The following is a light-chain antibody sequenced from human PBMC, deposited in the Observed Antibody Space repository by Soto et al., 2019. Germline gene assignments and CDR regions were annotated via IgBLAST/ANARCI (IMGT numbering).Light chain of an antibody. CDR3: QQYGSSPWT. CDR1: QSISNNH. CDR2: GAS. J-gene: IGKJ1*01. V-gene: IGKV3-20*01. Sequence: IVLTQPPGTLSLSPGERVTLSCRASQSISNNHLAWYQQKPGQAPRLLIYGASSRATGIPDRFSGSGSGTDFTLTISRLEPEDFAVYYCQQYGSSPWTFGQGTKVDIK.